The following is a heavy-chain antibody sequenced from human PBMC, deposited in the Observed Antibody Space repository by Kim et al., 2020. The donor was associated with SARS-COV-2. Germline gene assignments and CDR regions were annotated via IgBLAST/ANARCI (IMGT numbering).Heavy chain of an antibody. J-gene: IGHJ4*02. CDR2: IYYSGST. CDR1: GGSISSSSYY. D-gene: IGHD5-18*01. V-gene: IGHV4-39*01. Sequence: SETLSLTCTVSGGSISSSSYYWGWIRQPPGKGLEWIGSIYYSGSTYYNPSLKSRVTISVDTSKNQFSLKLSSVTAADTAVYYCASDVDTAMVKDYWGQGTLVTVSS. CDR3: ASDVDTAMVKDY.